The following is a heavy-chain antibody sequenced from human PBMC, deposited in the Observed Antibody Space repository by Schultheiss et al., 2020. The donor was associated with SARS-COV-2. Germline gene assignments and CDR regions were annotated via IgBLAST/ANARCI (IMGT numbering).Heavy chain of an antibody. CDR1: GGSISTYY. J-gene: IGHJ6*02. CDR3: ARASSGWYENYYYGMDV. V-gene: IGHV4-59*01. CDR2: ISYNGST. Sequence: SQTLSLTCTVSGGSISTYYWSWIRQPPGKGLEWIGYISYNGSTNYNPSLRSRVTISVDTSKNQFSLNLSSVTAADTAVYYCARASSGWYENYYYGMDVWGQGTTVTVSS. D-gene: IGHD6-19*01.